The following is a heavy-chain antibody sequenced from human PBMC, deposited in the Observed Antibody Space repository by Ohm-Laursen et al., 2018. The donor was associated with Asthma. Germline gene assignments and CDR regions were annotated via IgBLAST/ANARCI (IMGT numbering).Heavy chain of an antibody. Sequence: TLSLTCTVSGGSISSGGYYWSWIRQHPGKGLEWIGYIYYSGSTYYNPSLKSRVTISVDTSKNQFSLKLSSVTAADTAVYYCARDLNCGGDCPNWFDPWGQGTLVTVSS. D-gene: IGHD2-21*02. CDR2: IYYSGST. V-gene: IGHV4-31*03. J-gene: IGHJ5*02. CDR3: ARDLNCGGDCPNWFDP. CDR1: GGSISSGGYY.